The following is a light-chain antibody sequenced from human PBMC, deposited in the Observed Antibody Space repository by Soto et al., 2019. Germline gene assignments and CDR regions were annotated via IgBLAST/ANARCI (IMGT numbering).Light chain of an antibody. V-gene: IGKV3D-15*01. CDR2: GAS. Sequence: EIVVTQSPATLSVSPGERVTLSCRASQSVSSSLAWYQQRPGQAPRLLIYGASTRATGIPARFSGSGSGTEFTLTISSLQSEDFAVYYCQQYNNWPLTFGGGTKVDIK. J-gene: IGKJ4*01. CDR3: QQYNNWPLT. CDR1: QSVSSS.